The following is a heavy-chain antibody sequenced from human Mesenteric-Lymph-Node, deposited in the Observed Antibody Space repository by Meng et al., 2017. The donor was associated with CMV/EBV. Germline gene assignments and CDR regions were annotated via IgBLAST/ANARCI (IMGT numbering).Heavy chain of an antibody. CDR2: ISSSGSTI. V-gene: IGHV3-11*04. CDR1: GFTFSDYY. D-gene: IGHD5-18*01. J-gene: IGHJ4*02. CDR3: ARDNGYSYGYDY. Sequence: GESLKISCAASGFTFSDYYMSWIRQAPGKGLEWVSYISSSGSTIYYADSVKGRFTISRDNAKNSLYLQMNSLRAEDTAVYYCARDNGYSYGYDYWGQGTLVTVSS.